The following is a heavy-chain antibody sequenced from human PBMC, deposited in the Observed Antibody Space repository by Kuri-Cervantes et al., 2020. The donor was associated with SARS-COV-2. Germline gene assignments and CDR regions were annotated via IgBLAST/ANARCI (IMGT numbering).Heavy chain of an antibody. CDR3: ARQTRYSGSYYHDY. CDR2: IYYSGST. J-gene: IGHJ4*02. D-gene: IGHD1-26*01. V-gene: IGHV4-39*01. CDR1: GFTFSSYSMN. Sequence: GSLRLSCAASGFTFSSYSMNWVRQAPGKGLEWIGNIYYSGSTHYNPPLKSRVTIFVDTSNNHFSLRLNSVSAADTAVYYCARQTRYSGSYYHDYWGQGTLVTVSS.